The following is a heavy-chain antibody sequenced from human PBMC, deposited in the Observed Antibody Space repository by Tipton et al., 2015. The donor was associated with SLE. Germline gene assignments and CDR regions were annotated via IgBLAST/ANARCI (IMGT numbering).Heavy chain of an antibody. CDR1: GASIGRYY. D-gene: IGHD6-13*01. J-gene: IGHJ6*03. Sequence: LRLSCTVSGASIGRYYWSWIRQPPGKGLEWIGYIYYSGSTNYNPSLKSRVTISVDTSKNQFSLKLSSVTAADTAVYYCARSRDSSSYYYYYMDVWGKGATVTVSS. CDR3: ARSRDSSSYYYYYMDV. CDR2: IYYSGST. V-gene: IGHV4-59*01.